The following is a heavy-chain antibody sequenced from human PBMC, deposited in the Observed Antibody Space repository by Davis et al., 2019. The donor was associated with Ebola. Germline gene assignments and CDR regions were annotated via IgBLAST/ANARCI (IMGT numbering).Heavy chain of an antibody. Sequence: GGSLRLSCAASGFTFSSYSMNWVRQAPGKGLEWVSSISSSSSYIYYADSVKGRFTISRDNAKNSLYLQMNSLRDEDTAVYYCARGHCSGGSCYFSGYFDYWGQGTLVTVSS. CDR1: GFTFSSYS. D-gene: IGHD2-15*01. J-gene: IGHJ4*02. V-gene: IGHV3-21*01. CDR2: ISSSSSYI. CDR3: ARGHCSGGSCYFSGYFDY.